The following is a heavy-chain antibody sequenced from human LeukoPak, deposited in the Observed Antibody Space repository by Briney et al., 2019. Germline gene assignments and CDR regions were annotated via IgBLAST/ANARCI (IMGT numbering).Heavy chain of an antibody. Sequence: SETLSLTCAVYGGSFSGYYWSWIRQPPGKGLEWIGEINHSGSTNYNPSLKSRVTISVDRSKNQFSLKLSSVTAADTAVYYCAVLPIGAPTPFDYWGQGTLVTVSS. J-gene: IGHJ4*02. CDR2: INHSGST. CDR3: AVLPIGAPTPFDY. V-gene: IGHV4-34*01. CDR1: GGSFSGYY.